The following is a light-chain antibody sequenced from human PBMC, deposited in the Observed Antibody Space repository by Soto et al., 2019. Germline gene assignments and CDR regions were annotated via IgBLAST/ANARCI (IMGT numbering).Light chain of an antibody. V-gene: IGKV3-20*01. Sequence: EIVLTQSPDTLSLSPGERATLSCRASQSVSSDYLVWYQQKPGQAPRLLIYGASSRATGIPDRFSGSVSGTDFTLTFSRLEPEDLAVYYCQHYGNSPPSVTFGPGTKVDIK. CDR3: QHYGNSPPSVT. CDR1: QSVSSDY. J-gene: IGKJ3*01. CDR2: GAS.